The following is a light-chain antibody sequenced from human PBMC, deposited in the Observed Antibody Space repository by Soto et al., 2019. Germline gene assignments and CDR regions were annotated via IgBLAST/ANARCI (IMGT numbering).Light chain of an antibody. Sequence: VLTQSPGTLSLSPVERATLSCRASQSVSSSYLAWYQQKPGQAPRLLIYDASNRATGIPARFSGSGSGTDFTLTISSLEPEDFAVYYCQQRSNWPITFGQGTRLEI. CDR1: QSVSSSY. J-gene: IGKJ5*01. CDR2: DAS. CDR3: QQRSNWPIT. V-gene: IGKV3D-20*02.